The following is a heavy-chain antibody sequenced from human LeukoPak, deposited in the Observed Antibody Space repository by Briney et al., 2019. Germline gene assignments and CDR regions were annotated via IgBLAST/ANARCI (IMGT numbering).Heavy chain of an antibody. V-gene: IGHV3-48*03. CDR3: AELGITMIGGV. J-gene: IGHJ6*04. Sequence: GGSLRLSCAASGFTLSSYEMNWVRQTPGKGLEWVSYISGSGGTIYYTASVEGRFTISRDNAKNSLYLQMNSLRADGTAVYYCAELGITMIGGVWGKGTTVTISS. CDR1: GFTLSSYE. CDR2: ISGSGGTI. D-gene: IGHD3-10*02.